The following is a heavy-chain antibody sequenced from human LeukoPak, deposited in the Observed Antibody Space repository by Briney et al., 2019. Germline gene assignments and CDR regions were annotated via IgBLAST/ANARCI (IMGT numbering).Heavy chain of an antibody. CDR1: GGSISSYY. CDR3: ARSEYSNSSFFDY. Sequence: SETLSLTCTVSGGSISSYYWSWIRQPPGKGLEWIGYIYYSGTTNYNPSLKSRVTISVDTSKNQFSLKLSSVTAADTAVYYCARSEYSNSSFFDYWGQGTLVTVSS. CDR2: IYYSGTT. J-gene: IGHJ4*02. D-gene: IGHD6-6*01. V-gene: IGHV4-59*12.